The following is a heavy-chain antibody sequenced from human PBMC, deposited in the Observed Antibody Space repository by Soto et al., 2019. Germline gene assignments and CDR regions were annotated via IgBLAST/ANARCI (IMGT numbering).Heavy chain of an antibody. D-gene: IGHD3-3*01. CDR2: IYSSVTT. V-gene: IGHV4-39*02. J-gene: IGHJ6*02. Sequence: PAETLSLTCTVSGDGIRGSSYYWGGILQPPGKGLEWIGSIYSSVTTYDNPSLKSRVTISVDTSKNQFSLKLSSVTAADTAVYYGARDLSEADFWSGYYTGYGREGWGQGITPTDS. CDR3: ARDLSEADFWSGYYTGYGREG. CDR1: GDGIRGSSYY.